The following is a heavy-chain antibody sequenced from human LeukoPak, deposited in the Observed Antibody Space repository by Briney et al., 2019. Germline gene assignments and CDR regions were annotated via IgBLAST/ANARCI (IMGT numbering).Heavy chain of an antibody. CDR1: GGSFSGYY. J-gene: IGHJ4*02. CDR2: INHSGST. CDR3: ARLRGESYGYNFDY. V-gene: IGHV4-34*01. D-gene: IGHD5-18*01. Sequence: SETLSLTCAVYGGSFSGYYWSWIRQPPGKGLEWIGEINHSGSTNYNPSLKSRVTMSVDTSKNQFSLKLSSVTAADTAVYYCARLRGESYGYNFDYWGQGTLVTVSS.